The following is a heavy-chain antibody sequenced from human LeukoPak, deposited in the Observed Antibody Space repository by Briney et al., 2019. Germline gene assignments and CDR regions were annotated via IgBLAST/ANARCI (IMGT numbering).Heavy chain of an antibody. CDR2: IDSSSVSI. CDR3: ARGRASGSFIIDY. Sequence: GGSLRLSCAASGFTFSSYSMNWVRLAPGKGLEWLSFIDSSSVSIHYAYSVKGRFTISRDNARNSLYLQMNSLRAEDTAIYYCARGRASGSFIIDYWGQGTLVTVSA. D-gene: IGHD3-10*01. J-gene: IGHJ4*02. V-gene: IGHV3-48*01. CDR1: GFTFSSYS.